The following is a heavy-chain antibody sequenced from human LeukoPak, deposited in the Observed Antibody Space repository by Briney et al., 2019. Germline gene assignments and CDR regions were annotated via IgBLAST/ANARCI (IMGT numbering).Heavy chain of an antibody. CDR3: ARDGKEDHYYYMDV. J-gene: IGHJ6*03. CDR1: GFTFSDYY. D-gene: IGHD1-26*01. V-gene: IGHV3-11*04. CDR2: ISSSGSTI. Sequence: GGSLRLSCAASGFTFSDYYMSWIRQAPGKGLEWVSYISSSGSTIYYADSVKGRFTISRDNAKNSLYLQMNSLRAEDTAVYYCARDGKEDHYYYMDVWGKGTTVTVSS.